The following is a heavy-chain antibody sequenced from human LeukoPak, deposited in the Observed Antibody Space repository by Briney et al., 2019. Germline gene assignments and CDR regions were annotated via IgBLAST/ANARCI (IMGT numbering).Heavy chain of an antibody. Sequence: GGSLRLSCAASGFIFSNYGMHWVRQAPGKGLEWVAVIWYDGSNKYYADSVKGRFTISRDNSKNTLYLQMNSLRAEDTAVYYCAKGLSGYDSSSHFDYWGQGTLVTVSS. CDR1: GFIFSNYG. CDR2: IWYDGSNK. D-gene: IGHD5-12*01. CDR3: AKGLSGYDSSSHFDY. J-gene: IGHJ4*02. V-gene: IGHV3-33*06.